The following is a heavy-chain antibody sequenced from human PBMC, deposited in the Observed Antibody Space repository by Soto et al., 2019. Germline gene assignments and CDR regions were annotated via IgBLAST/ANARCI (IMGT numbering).Heavy chain of an antibody. CDR1: GGSFSGYY. V-gene: IGHV4-34*01. D-gene: IGHD2-21*02. J-gene: IGHJ1*01. Sequence: QVQLQQWGAGLLKPSETLSLTCAVYGGSFSGYYWSWIRQPPGKGLEWIGEINHSGSTNYNPSLKSRVTISVDTSKNQFSLKLSSVTAADTAVYYFAIPEAHCGGDCYPVFQHWGQGTLVTVSS. CDR2: INHSGST. CDR3: AIPEAHCGGDCYPVFQH.